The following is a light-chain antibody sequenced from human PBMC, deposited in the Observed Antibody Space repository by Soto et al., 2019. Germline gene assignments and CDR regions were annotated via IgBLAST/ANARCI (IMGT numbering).Light chain of an antibody. V-gene: IGLV2-14*01. CDR3: SSYTSRSTVV. CDR1: SSDVGGYNY. CDR2: EVS. J-gene: IGLJ2*01. Sequence: QSALTQPASVSGSPGQSITISCTGTSSDVGGYNYVSWYHQHPGKAPKLMIYEVSNRPSGVSNRFSGSKSGNTASLTISGLQAEDEADYYCSSYTSRSTVVFGGGTKVTVL.